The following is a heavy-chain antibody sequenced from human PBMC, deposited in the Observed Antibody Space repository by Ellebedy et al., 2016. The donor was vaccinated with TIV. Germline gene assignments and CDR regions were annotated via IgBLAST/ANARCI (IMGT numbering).Heavy chain of an antibody. J-gene: IGHJ4*02. D-gene: IGHD1-7*01. V-gene: IGHV2-5*01. CDR2: IYGNDDE. Sequence: SGPTLVKPTQTLTLTCTFSGFSLSTSGVGVGWFRQPPGKALEWLELIYGNDDERYSTSLKSRLTITQDTSKNQVVLTMTNMDPVDTATYYRAHRANWNYDYWGQGTLVTVSS. CDR3: AHRANWNYDY. CDR1: GFSLSTSGVG.